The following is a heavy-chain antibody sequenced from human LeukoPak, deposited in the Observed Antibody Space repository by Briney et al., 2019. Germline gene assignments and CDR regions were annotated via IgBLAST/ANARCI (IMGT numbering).Heavy chain of an antibody. CDR2: INAGNGNT. CDR3: ARDESSSWYAYFQH. J-gene: IGHJ1*01. Sequence: ASVKVSCKASGYTFTSYAMHWVRQAPGQRLEWMGWINAGNGNTKYSQKFQGRVTLTRDTSASTAYMELSSLRSEDTAVYYCARDESSSWYAYFQHWGQGTLVTVSS. CDR1: GYTFTSYA. V-gene: IGHV1-3*01. D-gene: IGHD6-13*01.